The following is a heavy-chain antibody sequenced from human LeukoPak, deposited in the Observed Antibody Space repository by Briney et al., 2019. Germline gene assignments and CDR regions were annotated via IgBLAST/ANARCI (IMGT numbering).Heavy chain of an antibody. CDR1: GGSISSGGYS. J-gene: IGHJ4*02. Sequence: SQTLSLTCAVSGGSISSGGYSWSWIRQPPGKGLEWIGYIYHSGSTYYNPSLKSRVTISVDRSKDQFSLKLSSVTAADTAVYYCARTPGYSSSWYYFDYWGQGTLVTVSS. CDR2: IYHSGST. V-gene: IGHV4-30-2*01. D-gene: IGHD6-13*01. CDR3: ARTPGYSSSWYYFDY.